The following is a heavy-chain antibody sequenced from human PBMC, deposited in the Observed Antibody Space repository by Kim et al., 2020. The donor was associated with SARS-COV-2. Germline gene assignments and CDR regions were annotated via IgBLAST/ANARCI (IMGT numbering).Heavy chain of an antibody. CDR3: ARAAWGDYYYYGMDV. J-gene: IGHJ6*02. CDR1: GFTFSSYS. V-gene: IGHV3-48*02. D-gene: IGHD5-12*01. CDR2: ISSSSSTI. Sequence: GSLRLSCAASGFTFSSYSMNWVRQAPGKGLEWVSYISSSSSTIYYADSVKGRFTISRDNAKNSLYLQMNSLRDEDTAVYYCARAAWGDYYYYGMDVWGQGTTVTVSS.